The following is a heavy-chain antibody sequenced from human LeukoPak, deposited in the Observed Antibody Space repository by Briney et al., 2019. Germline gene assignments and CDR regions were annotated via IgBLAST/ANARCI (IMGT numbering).Heavy chain of an antibody. CDR2: IRGRGVYT. V-gene: IGHV3-23*01. CDR3: ATKTSGTYGYFEY. J-gene: IGHJ4*02. CDR1: GFTFSSYG. D-gene: IGHD1-26*01. Sequence: GGSLRLSCAASGFTFSSYGMSWVRRTPGKGLEGVSVIRGRGVYTLYADSVKGRLTISRDNSKNTLYLQMNSLRAEDTAIYFCATKTSGTYGYFEYWGQGTLVTVSS.